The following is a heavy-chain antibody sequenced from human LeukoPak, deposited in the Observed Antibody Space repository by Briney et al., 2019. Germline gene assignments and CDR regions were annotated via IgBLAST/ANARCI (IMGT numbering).Heavy chain of an antibody. V-gene: IGHV4-34*01. D-gene: IGHD6-13*01. CDR1: GGSFSGYY. Sequence: PSATLSLTCAVYGGSFSGYYWSWIRQPPGKGLEWIGEINHSGSTNYNPSLKSRVTISVDTSKNQFSLKLSSVTAADTAVYYCARESGAHSSSAKYFDYWGQGTLVTVSS. CDR3: ARESGAHSSSAKYFDY. J-gene: IGHJ4*02. CDR2: INHSGST.